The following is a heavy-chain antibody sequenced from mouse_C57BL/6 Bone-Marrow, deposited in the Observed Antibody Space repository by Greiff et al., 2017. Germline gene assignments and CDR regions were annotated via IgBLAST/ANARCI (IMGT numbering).Heavy chain of an antibody. Sequence: QVQLQQSGPELVKPGASVKLSCKASGYTFTSYDINWVKQRPGQGLEWIGWIYPRDGSTKYNEKFKGKATLTVDKSSSTAYMELRSLTSEDSAVYYCTRGGYWYFDVWGTGTTVTISS. CDR2: IYPRDGST. CDR3: TRGGYWYFDV. CDR1: GYTFTSYD. J-gene: IGHJ1*03. V-gene: IGHV1-85*01.